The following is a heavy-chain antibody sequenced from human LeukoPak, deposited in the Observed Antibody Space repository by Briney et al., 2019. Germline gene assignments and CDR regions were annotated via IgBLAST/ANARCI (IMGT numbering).Heavy chain of an antibody. V-gene: IGHV5-51*01. Sequence: GESLRISCKGSGYSFTSYWIGWVRQMPGKGLEWMGVIYPGGSDTRYSPSFQGQVTISADKSISTAYLQWSSLKASDTAMYYCASVTSITIFGVVSSWFDPWGQGTLVTVSS. CDR3: ASVTSITIFGVVSSWFDP. J-gene: IGHJ5*02. CDR2: IYPGGSDT. CDR1: GYSFTSYW. D-gene: IGHD3-3*01.